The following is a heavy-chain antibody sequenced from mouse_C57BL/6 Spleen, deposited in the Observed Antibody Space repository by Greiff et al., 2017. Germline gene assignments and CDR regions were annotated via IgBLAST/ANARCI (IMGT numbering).Heavy chain of an antibody. J-gene: IGHJ2*01. V-gene: IGHV5-4*01. CDR3: ARDYGPKGTFDY. CDR2: ISDGGSYT. CDR1: GFTFSSYA. Sequence: EVMLVESGGGLVKPGGSLKLSCAASGFTFSSYAMSWVRQTPEKRLEWVATISDGGSYTYYPDNVKGRFTISRDNAKNNLYLQMSHLKSEDTAMYYCARDYGPKGTFDYWGQGTTLTVSS. D-gene: IGHD1-1*02.